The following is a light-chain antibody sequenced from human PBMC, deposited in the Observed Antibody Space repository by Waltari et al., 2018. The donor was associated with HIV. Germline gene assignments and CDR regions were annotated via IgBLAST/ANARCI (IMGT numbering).Light chain of an antibody. CDR2: EAS. Sequence: DIQMTQSPSSVSASVGGPVSISCRASQNIGRALAWYQLKPGRAPRLLIYEASRLDEGVPTRFKGSGSRSNFTLGITNRQPEDFAIYFCQQAKNFPHTFAGGTRVE. CDR1: QNIGRA. CDR3: QQAKNFPHT. V-gene: IGKV1-12*01. J-gene: IGKJ4*01.